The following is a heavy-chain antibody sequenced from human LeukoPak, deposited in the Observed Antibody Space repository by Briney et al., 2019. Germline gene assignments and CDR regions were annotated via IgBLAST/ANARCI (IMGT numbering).Heavy chain of an antibody. D-gene: IGHD5-12*01. CDR2: IYPRDSDT. V-gene: IGHV5-51*01. J-gene: IGHJ6*03. Sequence: GESLKISYKGSGYSFTSYWIGWVRQMPGKGLEWMGIIYPRDSDTRYSPSFQGQVTISADKSISTAYLQWSSLKASDTAMYYCARLRPATIEYYYYMDVWGKGTTVTISS. CDR3: ARLRPATIEYYYYMDV. CDR1: GYSFTSYW.